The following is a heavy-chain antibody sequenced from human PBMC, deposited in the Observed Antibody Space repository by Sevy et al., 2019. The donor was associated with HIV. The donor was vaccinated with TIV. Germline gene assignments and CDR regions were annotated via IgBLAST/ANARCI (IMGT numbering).Heavy chain of an antibody. CDR2: MNPSGGST. J-gene: IGHJ6*02. D-gene: IGHD6-13*01. CDR3: ARDLRPGAAAGSPRGNKYGMDV. CDR1: GYTFTSYY. Sequence: ASVKVSCKASGYTFTSYYIHWVRQAPGQGLEWMGIMNPSGGSTSYAQKFQGRVTMTRDTSTSTVYMELSSLRSEDTAVYYCARDLRPGAAAGSPRGNKYGMDVWGQGTTVTVSS. V-gene: IGHV1-46*01.